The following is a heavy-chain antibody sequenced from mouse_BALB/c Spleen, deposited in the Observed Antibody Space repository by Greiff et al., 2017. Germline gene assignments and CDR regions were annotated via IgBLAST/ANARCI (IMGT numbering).Heavy chain of an antibody. D-gene: IGHD3-2*01. CDR1: GYTFSSYW. J-gene: IGHJ4*01. V-gene: IGHV1-9*01. CDR3: ARGRQLGLQDYAMDY. Sequence: VQVVESGAELMKPGASVKISCKATGYTFSSYWIEWVKQRPGHGLEWIGEILPGSGSTNYNEKFKGKATFTADTSSNTAYMQLSSLTSEDSAVYYCARGRQLGLQDYAMDYWGQGTSVTVSS. CDR2: ILPGSGST.